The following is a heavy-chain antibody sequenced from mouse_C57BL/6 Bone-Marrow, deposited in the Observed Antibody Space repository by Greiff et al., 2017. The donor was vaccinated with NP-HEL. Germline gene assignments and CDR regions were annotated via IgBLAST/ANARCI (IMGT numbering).Heavy chain of an antibody. CDR1: GYTFTNYW. CDR2: IYPGGGYT. Sequence: QVQLQQSGAELVRPGTSVKMSCKASGYTFTNYWIGWAKQRPGHGLEWIGDIYPGGGYTTYNEKFKGQSTLTADKSSSTAYMQFSSMTSEDSAIYYGEREGDYYGRSDKYWGQGTTLTV. D-gene: IGHD1-1*01. CDR3: EREGDYYGRSDKY. V-gene: IGHV1-63*01. J-gene: IGHJ2*01.